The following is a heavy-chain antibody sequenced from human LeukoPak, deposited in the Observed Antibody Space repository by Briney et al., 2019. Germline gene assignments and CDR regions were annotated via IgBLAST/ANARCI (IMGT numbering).Heavy chain of an antibody. CDR1: GYTFTSYY. CDR3: ARDSTPDSSEYNWFDP. D-gene: IGHD3-22*01. CDR2: INPSGGST. V-gene: IGHV1-46*01. J-gene: IGHJ5*02. Sequence: GASVKVSCKASGYTFTSYYMHWVRQAPGQGLEWMGIINPSGGSTSYAQKFQGRVTMTRDMPTSTVYMELSSLRSEDTAVYYCARDSTPDSSEYNWFDPWGQGTLVTVSS.